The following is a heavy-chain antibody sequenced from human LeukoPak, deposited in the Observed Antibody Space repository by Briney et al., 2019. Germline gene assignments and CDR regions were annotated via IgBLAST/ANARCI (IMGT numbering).Heavy chain of an antibody. CDR1: GFTFSTYA. V-gene: IGHV3-21*01. J-gene: IGHJ4*02. CDR2: IRSKHI. D-gene: IGHD3-10*01. CDR3: AKDRGISITMVRGVIRSFDY. Sequence: GGSLRLSCAASGFTFSTYAMNWVRQAPGKGLEWVSSIRSKHIYYADSVKGRFSISRDDASNSLFLHMNGLRAEDTAVYYCAKDRGISITMVRGVIRSFDYWGQGTLVTVSS.